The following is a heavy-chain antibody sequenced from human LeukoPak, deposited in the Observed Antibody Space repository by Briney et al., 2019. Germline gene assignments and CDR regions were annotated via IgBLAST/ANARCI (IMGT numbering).Heavy chain of an antibody. Sequence: SVKVSCKASGGTFSSYAISWVRQAPGQGLEWIGGIIPIFGTANYAQKFQGRVTITADESTSTAYMELSSLRSEDTAVYYCAVAYYYGSGSSINYYYYGMDVWGQGTTVTVSS. CDR2: IIPIFGTA. CDR1: GGTFSSYA. J-gene: IGHJ6*02. CDR3: AVAYYYGSGSSINYYYYGMDV. D-gene: IGHD3-10*01. V-gene: IGHV1-69*13.